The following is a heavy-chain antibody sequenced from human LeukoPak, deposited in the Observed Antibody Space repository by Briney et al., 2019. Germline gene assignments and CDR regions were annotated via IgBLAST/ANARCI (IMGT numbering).Heavy chain of an antibody. J-gene: IGHJ4*02. CDR3: ARGDYYGSGRKGCFDY. D-gene: IGHD3-10*01. V-gene: IGHV1-3*01. CDR1: GYNFTSYA. Sequence: ASVKVSCKASGYNFTSYAMHWVRQAPGQRLEWMGWINAGNGNTKYSQKFQGRVTITRDTSASTAYMELSSLRSEDTAVYYCARGDYYGSGRKGCFDYWGQGTLVTVSS. CDR2: INAGNGNT.